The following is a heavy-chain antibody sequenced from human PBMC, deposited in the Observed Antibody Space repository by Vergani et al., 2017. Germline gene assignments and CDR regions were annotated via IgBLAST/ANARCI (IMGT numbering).Heavy chain of an antibody. CDR3: ARETRWASVGATGNWFDP. CDR1: GYTFTSYY. D-gene: IGHD1-26*01. Sequence: QVQLVQSGAEVKKPGASVKVSCKASGYTFTSYYMHWVRQPPGQGLEWMGIINPSGGSTSYAQKFQGRVTMTTDTSTNTAYMELRSLRSDGTAVDYCARETRWASVGATGNWFDPWGQGTLVTVSS. V-gene: IGHV1-46*01. J-gene: IGHJ5*02. CDR2: INPSGGST.